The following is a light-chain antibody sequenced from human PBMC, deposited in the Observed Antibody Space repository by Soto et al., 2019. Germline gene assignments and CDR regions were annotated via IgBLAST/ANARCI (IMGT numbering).Light chain of an antibody. CDR2: RAS. CDR1: QSVSSN. Sequence: EIVMTQSPATLSVSPGDRATLSCRASQSVSSNLAWYQQKSGQAPRLLIYRASTRPAGIPDRFSGSGSGTEFTLTNSSLQSEDFAVYYCQQYNNWPQAFGQGTKVEIK. V-gene: IGKV3-15*01. J-gene: IGKJ1*01. CDR3: QQYNNWPQA.